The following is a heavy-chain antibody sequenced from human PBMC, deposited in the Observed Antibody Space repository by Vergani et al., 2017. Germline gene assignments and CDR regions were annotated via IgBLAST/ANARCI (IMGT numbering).Heavy chain of an antibody. V-gene: IGHV3-15*01. CDR3: AKSPAGREGLRLGRFDY. CDR1: RFTFSNAW. Sequence: EVQLVESGGGLVKPGGSLRLSCAASRFTFSNAWMSWVRQAPGKGLEWVGRIKSKTDGGTTDYAAPVRGRFTLSRDDSRNTLYLKMNSLRAEETAVYYCAKSPAGREGLRLGRFDYWGQGTLVTVSS. D-gene: IGHD5-12*01. J-gene: IGHJ4*02. CDR2: IKSKTDGGTT.